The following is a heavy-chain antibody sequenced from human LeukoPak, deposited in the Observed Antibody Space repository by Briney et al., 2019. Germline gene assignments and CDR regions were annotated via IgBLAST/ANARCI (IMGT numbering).Heavy chain of an antibody. CDR3: ARDLDSSGPLDY. V-gene: IGHV3-11*05. CDR1: GFTFSDYY. CDR2: ISSSSSYT. D-gene: IGHD3-22*01. J-gene: IGHJ4*02. Sequence: GGSLRLSCAASGFTFSDYYMSWIRQAPGKGPEWVSYISSSSSYTNYADSVKGRFTISRDNAKNSLYLQMNSLRAEDTAVYYCARDLDSSGPLDYWGQGTLVTVSS.